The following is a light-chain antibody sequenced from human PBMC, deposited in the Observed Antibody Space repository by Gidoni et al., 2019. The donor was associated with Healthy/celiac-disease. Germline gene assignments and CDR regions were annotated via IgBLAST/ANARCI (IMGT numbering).Light chain of an antibody. CDR3: QQYGSSPLT. Sequence: EIVLTQSPGPLSLFPGERATLSCRASQSVSSSYLSWYQQKPGQAPRLLIYGASSRATGIPDRFSGSGSGTDFTLTISRLEPEDFAVYYCQQYGSSPLTFGGGTKVEIK. J-gene: IGKJ4*01. CDR2: GAS. CDR1: QSVSSSY. V-gene: IGKV3-20*01.